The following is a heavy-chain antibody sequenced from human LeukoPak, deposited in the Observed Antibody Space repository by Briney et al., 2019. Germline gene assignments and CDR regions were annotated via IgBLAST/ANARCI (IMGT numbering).Heavy chain of an antibody. D-gene: IGHD5-18*01. CDR3: AREAGYSYGTFDY. Sequence: PVKVSCKASGGTFSSYAISWVRQAPGQGLEWMGGIIPIFGTANYAQKFQGRVTITADKSTSTAYMELSSLRSEDTAVYYCAREAGYSYGTFDYWGRGTLVTVSS. J-gene: IGHJ4*02. CDR2: IIPIFGTA. CDR1: GGTFSSYA. V-gene: IGHV1-69*06.